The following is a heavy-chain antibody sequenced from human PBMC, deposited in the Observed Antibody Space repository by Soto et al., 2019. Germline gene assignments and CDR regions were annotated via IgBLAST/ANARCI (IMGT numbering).Heavy chain of an antibody. CDR3: ARGQYYYYGMDV. V-gene: IGHV1-3*01. CDR1: GYTFTSYA. J-gene: IGHJ6*02. Sequence: ASVKVAWEACGYTFTSYAMHWVRQAPGQRLEWMGWINAGNGNTKYSQKFQGRVTITRDTSASTAYMELSSLRSEDTAVYYCARGQYYYYGMDVWGQGTTVTVSS. CDR2: INAGNGNT.